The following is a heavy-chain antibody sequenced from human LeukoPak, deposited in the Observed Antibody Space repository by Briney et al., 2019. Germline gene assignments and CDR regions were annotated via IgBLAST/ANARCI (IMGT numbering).Heavy chain of an antibody. D-gene: IGHD1-1*01. V-gene: IGHV1-69*05. Sequence: ASMKVSCKTSGGTFSSFDITWVRQAPGQGLEWMGGIIPIFGTANYAQKFQGRVTITTGESTSTAYMELSSLRSEDTAVYYCARALSTTGMPYYFDYWGQGTLVTVSS. CDR3: ARALSTTGMPYYFDY. J-gene: IGHJ4*02. CDR2: IIPIFGTA. CDR1: GGTFSSFD.